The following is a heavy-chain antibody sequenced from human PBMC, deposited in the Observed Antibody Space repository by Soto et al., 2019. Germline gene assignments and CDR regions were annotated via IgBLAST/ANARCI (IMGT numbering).Heavy chain of an antibody. CDR3: ASHRDWTAVDPFDH. CDR1: GFVFSDSA. CDR2: IRNKTNNYAT. J-gene: IGHJ4*02. Sequence: EVQLVENGGALVQPGGSLRVSCEGSGFVFSDSAIHWVRQASGKVLEWVGRIRNKTNNYATAYNGPGKGRFTISGDDSKTTVCLQMNHLKLDDTAVYYCASHRDWTAVDPFDHWGQGTLVTVSS. V-gene: IGHV3-73*02. D-gene: IGHD5-18*01.